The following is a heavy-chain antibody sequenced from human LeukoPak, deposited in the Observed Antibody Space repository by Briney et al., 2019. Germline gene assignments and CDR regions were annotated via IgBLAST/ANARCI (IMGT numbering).Heavy chain of an antibody. J-gene: IGHJ4*02. Sequence: GGSLRLSCAASGFTFSSYAMHWVRQAPGKGLEWVAVISYDGSNKYYADSVKGRFTISRDNSKNTLYLQMNSLRAKDTAVYYCAKRSPSSATLPLRFLEWVFDYWGQGTLVTVSS. CDR2: ISYDGSNK. CDR1: GFTFSSYA. CDR3: AKRSPSSATLPLRFLEWVFDY. V-gene: IGHV3-30-3*01. D-gene: IGHD3-3*01.